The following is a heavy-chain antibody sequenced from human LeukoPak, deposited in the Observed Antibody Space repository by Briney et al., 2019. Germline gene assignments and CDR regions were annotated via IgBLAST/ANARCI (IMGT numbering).Heavy chain of an antibody. V-gene: IGHV3-30*02. J-gene: IGHJ5*02. CDR3: AKPFEYSSSGASYNWFDP. CDR2: IQDDGSNK. Sequence: GGSLRLSCAASGFTFSSYGMHWVRQAPGKGLEWVAFIQDDGSNKYYADSVKGRFTISRDNSKNTLYLQMNSLRAEDTAVYYCAKPFEYSSSGASYNWFDPWGQGTLVTVSS. CDR1: GFTFSSYG. D-gene: IGHD6-6*01.